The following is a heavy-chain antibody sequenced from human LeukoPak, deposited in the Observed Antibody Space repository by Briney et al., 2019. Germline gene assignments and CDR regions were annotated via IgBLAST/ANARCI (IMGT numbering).Heavy chain of an antibody. Sequence: PGGSLRLSCAASGFTFSSYAMSWVRQAPGKGLEWVSAISGSGGSTYYAASVKGRFTISRDNSKNTLYLQMNSLRAEDTAVYYCAKDHDIVVVTALAHWGQGTLVTVSS. D-gene: IGHD2-21*02. J-gene: IGHJ4*02. V-gene: IGHV3-23*01. CDR1: GFTFSSYA. CDR3: AKDHDIVVVTALAH. CDR2: ISGSGGST.